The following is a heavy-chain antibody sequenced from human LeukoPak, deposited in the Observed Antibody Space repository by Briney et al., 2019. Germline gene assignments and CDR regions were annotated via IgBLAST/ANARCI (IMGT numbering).Heavy chain of an antibody. CDR3: ARVVVVPAAMSGYYYYYGMDV. Sequence: PSETLSLTCTVSGGSISSYYWSWIRQPAGKGLEWIGRIYTSGSTNYNPSLKSRATMSVDTSKNQFSLKLSSVTAADTAVYYCARVVVVPAAMSGYYYYYGMDVWGQGTTVTVSS. J-gene: IGHJ6*02. V-gene: IGHV4-4*07. D-gene: IGHD2-2*01. CDR1: GGSISSYY. CDR2: IYTSGST.